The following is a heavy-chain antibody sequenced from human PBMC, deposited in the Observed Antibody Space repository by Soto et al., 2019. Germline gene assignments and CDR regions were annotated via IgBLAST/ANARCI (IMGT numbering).Heavy chain of an antibody. J-gene: IGHJ6*02. CDR3: AGDFYYNMDV. CDR1: GFPFNGSA. V-gene: IGHV3-73*02. Sequence: EVQLVESGGGLVHPGGSLKLSCAASGFPFNGSAMHWVRQASGKGLEWVGRIRSKPNNYATAYAASLKGRFTISRDDSKNTAYLQMNSRKTEDTAVYYCAGDFYYNMDVWGQGTTVTVSS. CDR2: IRSKPNNYAT.